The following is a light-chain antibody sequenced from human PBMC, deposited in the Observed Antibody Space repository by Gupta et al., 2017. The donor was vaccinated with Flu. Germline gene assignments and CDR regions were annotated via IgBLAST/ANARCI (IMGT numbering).Light chain of an antibody. CDR1: NIGTKS. V-gene: IGLV3-21*02. CDR3: QVWDSSSDSHYV. Sequence: SYVLPQPPSVSVAPGQTAKISCAENNIGTKSVHWYQQRPGQAAMLVVYDDSERPSGSPERVSGSNSGSTATLTISRVEAGEEADYYCQVWDSSSDSHYVFGTGTKVIVL. J-gene: IGLJ1*01. CDR2: DDS.